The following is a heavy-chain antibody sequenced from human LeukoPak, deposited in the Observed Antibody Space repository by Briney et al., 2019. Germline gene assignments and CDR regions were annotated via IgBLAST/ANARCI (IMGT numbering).Heavy chain of an antibody. D-gene: IGHD6-13*01. CDR2: INHSGST. V-gene: IGHV4-34*01. J-gene: IGHJ5*02. Sequence: SETLSLTCAVYGGSFSGYYWSWIRQPPGKGLEWIGEINHSGSTNYNPSLKSRVTISVDTSKNQFSLKLSSVTAADTAVYYCARGGEQQLVRDGWFDPWGQGTLVTVSS. CDR3: ARGGEQQLVRDGWFDP. CDR1: GGSFSGYY.